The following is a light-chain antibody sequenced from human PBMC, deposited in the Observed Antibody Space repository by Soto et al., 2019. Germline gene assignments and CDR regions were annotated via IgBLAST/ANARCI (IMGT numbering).Light chain of an antibody. CDR2: DAS. V-gene: IGKV3-11*01. J-gene: IGKJ1*01. CDR1: QSVRSH. CDR3: QQRSNWRT. Sequence: EFVLTQSPVTLSLSPGERATLSCRSSQSVRSHLAWYQQKPGQAPRLLIYDASNRATGIPARFSGSGYGTDFTLTISRLEPEDSAVYYCQQRSNWRTFGQGTKVDIK.